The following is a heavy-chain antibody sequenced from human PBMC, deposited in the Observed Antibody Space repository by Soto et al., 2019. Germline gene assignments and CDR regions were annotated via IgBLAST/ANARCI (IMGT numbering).Heavy chain of an antibody. CDR2: ISSSSSYI. V-gene: IGHV3-21*01. CDR3: ARDKVAAAATDY. D-gene: IGHD6-13*01. Sequence: GGSLRLSCAASGFTFSSYWMHWVRQAPGKGLEWVSSISSSSSYIYYADSVKGRFTISRDNAKNSLYLQMNSLRAEDTAVYYCARDKVAAAATDYWGQGTLVTVSS. CDR1: GFTFSSYW. J-gene: IGHJ4*02.